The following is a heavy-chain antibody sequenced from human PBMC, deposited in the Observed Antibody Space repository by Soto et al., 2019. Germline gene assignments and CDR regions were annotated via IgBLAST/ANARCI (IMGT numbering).Heavy chain of an antibody. CDR1: GGSISSGGYS. J-gene: IGHJ4*02. CDR2: IYHSGST. CDR3: ATDYYDSSGYPVV. V-gene: IGHV4-30-2*01. D-gene: IGHD3-22*01. Sequence: LSLTCAVSGGSISSGGYSWSWIRQPPGKGLEWIGYIYHSGSTYYNPSLKSRVTISVDRSKNQFSLKLSSVTAADTAVYYCATDYYDSSGYPVVWGQGTLVTVSS.